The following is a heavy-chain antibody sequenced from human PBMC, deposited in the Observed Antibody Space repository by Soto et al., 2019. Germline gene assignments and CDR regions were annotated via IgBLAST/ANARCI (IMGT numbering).Heavy chain of an antibody. J-gene: IGHJ4*02. CDR2: IYYTGST. V-gene: IGHV4-59*01. CDR3: TRVGGYYGDYPNFDY. CDR1: GSSISPFY. D-gene: IGHD4-17*01. Sequence: SETLSLTCTVSGSSISPFYWSWIRQPPGRGLEWIGYIYYTGSTKYNPSLKSRVTLTLGTSRNQLSLKLSSVTAADTAVYFCTRVGGYYGDYPNFDYWGPGTLVTVSS.